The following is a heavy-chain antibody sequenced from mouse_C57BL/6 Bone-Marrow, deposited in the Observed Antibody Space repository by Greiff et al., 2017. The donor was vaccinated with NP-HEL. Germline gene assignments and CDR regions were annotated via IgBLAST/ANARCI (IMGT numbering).Heavy chain of an antibody. CDR3: ARDEGYYYGSSYDYAMDY. CDR2: ISDGGSYT. V-gene: IGHV5-4*01. J-gene: IGHJ4*01. CDR1: GFTFSSYA. Sequence: EVKLVVSGGGLVKPGGSLKLSCAASGFTFSSYAMSWVRQTPEKRLEWVATISDGGSYTYYPDNVKGRFTISRDNAKNKLYLEMSHLKSEDTAMYYCARDEGYYYGSSYDYAMDYWGQGTSVTVSS. D-gene: IGHD1-1*01.